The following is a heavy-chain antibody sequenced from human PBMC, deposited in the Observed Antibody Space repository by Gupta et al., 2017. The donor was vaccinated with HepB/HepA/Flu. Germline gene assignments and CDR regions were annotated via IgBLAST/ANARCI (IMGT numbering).Heavy chain of an antibody. V-gene: IGHV1-69*04. D-gene: IGHD5-18*01. CDR1: GGTFSSYA. Sequence: GSSVKVSCKASGGTFSSYAISWVRQAPGQGLEWMGRIIPILGIANYAQKFQGRVTITADKSTSTAYMELSSLRSEDTAVYYCAREGGYSYDLKLGWRGYGKDVWGQGTTGTVSS. J-gene: IGHJ6*01. CDR2: IIPILGIA. CDR3: AREGGYSYDLKLGWRGYGKDV.